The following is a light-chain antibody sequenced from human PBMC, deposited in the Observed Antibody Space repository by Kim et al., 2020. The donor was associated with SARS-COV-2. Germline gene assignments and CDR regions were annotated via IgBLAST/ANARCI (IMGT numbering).Light chain of an antibody. CDR3: QQHNAWPLT. CDR2: HIS. J-gene: IGKJ2*01. V-gene: IGKV3-15*01. CDR1: QNVRNF. Sequence: EIVMTQSPATLSLSPGERATLSCRASQNVRNFLAWYQQKPGQAPRLLIYHISTRATGIPVRFSGSGSGTEFTLTISSLQSEDSAVYYCQQHNAWPLTFGQGTKLEI.